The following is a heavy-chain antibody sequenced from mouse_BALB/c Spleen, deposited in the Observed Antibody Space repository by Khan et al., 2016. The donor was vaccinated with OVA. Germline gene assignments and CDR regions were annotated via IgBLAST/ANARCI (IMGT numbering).Heavy chain of an antibody. CDR3: TGRNWDGAWFAY. CDR1: GYTFTSYW. J-gene: IGHJ3*01. V-gene: IGHV1-5*01. Sequence: VQLQQSGTVLARPGASVKMSCKASGYTFTSYWMHWVKQRPGQGLEWIGDIYPGNTDTNYNQTFKGKATLTAVTSSRTAYMELSSLTTEDSAVYYWTGRNWDGAWFAYWGQGTLVTVSA. D-gene: IGHD4-1*01. CDR2: IYPGNTDT.